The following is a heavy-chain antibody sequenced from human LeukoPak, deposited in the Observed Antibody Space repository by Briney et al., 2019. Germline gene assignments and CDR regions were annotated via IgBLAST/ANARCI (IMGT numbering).Heavy chain of an antibody. V-gene: IGHV4-59*08. Sequence: PSETLSPTCTVSGGSISSYYWSWIRQPPGKGLEWIGYIYYTGNTNYNPSLKSRVTITIDTSKHQFSLKLSSVTAADTAVYYCARQGSGWSPPIASLAFDIWGQGTVASVSS. CDR1: GGSISSYY. D-gene: IGHD6-19*01. CDR3: ARQGSGWSPPIASLAFDI. J-gene: IGHJ3*02. CDR2: IYYTGNT.